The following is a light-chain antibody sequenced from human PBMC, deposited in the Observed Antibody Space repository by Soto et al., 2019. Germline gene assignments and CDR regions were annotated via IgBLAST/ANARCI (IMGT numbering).Light chain of an antibody. CDR1: QGVSRK. CDR3: QQYHNWPPIT. J-gene: IGKJ5*01. CDR2: GAS. V-gene: IGKV3-15*01. Sequence: EIVMTQSPATLSVSPGERVTFSCRASQGVSRKLAWYQHKPGQAPRLLISGASTGATGIPARFSGSGSGTEFTLTISNLQSEDFAVYFCQQYHNWPPITFGQGTRLEIK.